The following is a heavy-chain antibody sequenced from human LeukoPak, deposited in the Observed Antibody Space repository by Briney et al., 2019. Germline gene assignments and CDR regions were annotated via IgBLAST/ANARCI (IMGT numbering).Heavy chain of an antibody. CDR1: GGSISSSSYY. D-gene: IGHD6-13*01. Sequence: SKTLSLTCTVSGGSISSSSYYWGWIRQPPGKGLEWIGSIYYSGSTYYNPSLKSRVTISVDTSKNQFSLKLSSVTAADTAVYYCARGGVYNFDYWGQGTLVTVSS. J-gene: IGHJ4*02. V-gene: IGHV4-39*07. CDR2: IYYSGST. CDR3: ARGGVYNFDY.